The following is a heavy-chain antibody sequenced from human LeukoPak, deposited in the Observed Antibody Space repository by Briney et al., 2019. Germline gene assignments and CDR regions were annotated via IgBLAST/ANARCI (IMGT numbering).Heavy chain of an antibody. CDR1: GGSLSGYY. CDR2: INHSGST. V-gene: IGHV4-34*01. Sequence: TSETLSLTCAVYGGSLSGYYWSWIRQPPGKGLEWIGEINHSGSTNYNPSLKSRVTISVDTSKNQFSLKLSSVTAADTAVYYCARTTTLFYYYGMDVWGQGTTVTVSS. J-gene: IGHJ6*02. D-gene: IGHD1-1*01. CDR3: ARTTTLFYYYGMDV.